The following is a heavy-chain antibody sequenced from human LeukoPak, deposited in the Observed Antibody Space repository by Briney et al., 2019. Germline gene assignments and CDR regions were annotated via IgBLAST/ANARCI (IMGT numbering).Heavy chain of an antibody. V-gene: IGHV3-33*01. J-gene: IGHJ4*02. CDR1: GFTFSSYG. D-gene: IGHD3-22*01. CDR3: ARPYYYDSSGYYALDY. Sequence: GSLRLSCAASGFTFSSYGMHWVRQAPGKGLEWVAVIWYDGSNKYYADSVKGRFTISRDNSKNTLYLQMNSLRAEDTAVYYCARPYYYDSSGYYALDYWGQGTLVTVSS. CDR2: IWYDGSNK.